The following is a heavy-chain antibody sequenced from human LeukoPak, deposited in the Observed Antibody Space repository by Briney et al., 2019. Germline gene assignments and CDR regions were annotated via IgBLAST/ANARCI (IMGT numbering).Heavy chain of an antibody. CDR3: AKGLHGDYVSAFDI. V-gene: IGHV3-23*01. J-gene: IGHJ3*02. CDR1: GFTFSSYA. D-gene: IGHD4-17*01. Sequence: GGSLRLSCAASGFTFSSYAMSWVRQAPGKGLEWVSTISGSGGSTYSADSVKGRFTISRDNSKNTLYLQMNSLRAEDTAVYYCAKGLHGDYVSAFDIWGQGTMVTVSS. CDR2: ISGSGGST.